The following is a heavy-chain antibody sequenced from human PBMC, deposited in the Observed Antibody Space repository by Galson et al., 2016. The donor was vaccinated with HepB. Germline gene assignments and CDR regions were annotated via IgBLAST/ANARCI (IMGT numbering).Heavy chain of an antibody. CDR3: TKSRAIKFDP. D-gene: IGHD2-2*01. J-gene: IGHJ5*02. CDR2: IDLSDSYT. V-gene: IGHV5-10-1*01. Sequence: QSGAEVKKPGESLRISCKVFGYTFTSYWISWVRQMPGKGLEWMGRIDLSDSYTNYSPSFQGHVTMSADKSISTAYLQWSRLKASDTGMYYCTKSRAIKFDPWGQGTLVTVSS. CDR1: GYTFTSYW.